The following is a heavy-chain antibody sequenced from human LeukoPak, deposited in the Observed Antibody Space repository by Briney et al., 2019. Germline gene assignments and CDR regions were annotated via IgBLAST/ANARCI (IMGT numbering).Heavy chain of an antibody. CDR2: IYYSGST. Sequence: PSETLSLTCTVSGGSVSSYYWSWVRQPPGKGLEWVGYIYYSGSTNYNPSLKSRVTISVDKSKNKFYLKLSSVTAADTAVYYCARASVYYYYYMDVWGKGTTVTVSS. CDR3: ARASVYYYYYMDV. D-gene: IGHD6-6*01. V-gene: IGHV4-59*02. CDR1: GGSVSSYY. J-gene: IGHJ6*03.